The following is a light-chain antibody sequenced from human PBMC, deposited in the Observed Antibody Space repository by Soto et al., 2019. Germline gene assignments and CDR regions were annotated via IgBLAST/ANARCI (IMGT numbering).Light chain of an antibody. Sequence: IVLTQSPATLSLSPGERAILSCRASQSVSSYLAWYQQKPGQAPRLLIYDASNRATGIPARFSGSGSGTDFTLIISSLEPEDFAVYYCQQRNNWPRGTFGQGTRLEIK. V-gene: IGKV3-11*01. CDR1: QSVSSY. CDR2: DAS. J-gene: IGKJ5*01. CDR3: QQRNNWPRGT.